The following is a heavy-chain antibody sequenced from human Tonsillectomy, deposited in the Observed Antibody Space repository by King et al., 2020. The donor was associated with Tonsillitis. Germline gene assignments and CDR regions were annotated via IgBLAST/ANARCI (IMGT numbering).Heavy chain of an antibody. Sequence: VQLVESGGGLVQPGESPRLSCAASGFTFSRAWMTWVRQTPGRGLEWVSDIKGAGREKNDVDSVKGRFTISRDNAKHSLFLQMNSLRAEDTAVYYCATDRGWGAYDIWGQGTMVVVSS. CDR1: GFTFSRAW. CDR2: IKGAGREK. CDR3: ATDRGWGAYDI. J-gene: IGHJ3*02. D-gene: IGHD3-10*01. V-gene: IGHV3-7*03.